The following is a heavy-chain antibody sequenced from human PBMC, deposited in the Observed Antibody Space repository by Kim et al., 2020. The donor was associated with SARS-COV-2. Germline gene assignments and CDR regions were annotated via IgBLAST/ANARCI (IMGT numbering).Heavy chain of an antibody. D-gene: IGHD3-9*01. J-gene: IGHJ6*02. V-gene: IGHV3-30*18. CDR1: GFTFSSYG. CDR3: ANLLITNGDEYYYHGMDA. Sequence: GGSLRLSCAASGFTFSSYGMHWVRQAPGKGLEWVAVISYDGSNKYYADSVKGRFTISRDNSKNTLYLQMNSLRAEDTAVYYCANLLITNGDEYYYHGMDAWVQGTTVTVS. CDR2: ISYDGSNK.